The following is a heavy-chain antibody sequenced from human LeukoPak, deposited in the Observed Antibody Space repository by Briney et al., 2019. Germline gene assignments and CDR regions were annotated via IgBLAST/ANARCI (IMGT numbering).Heavy chain of an antibody. D-gene: IGHD1-26*01. CDR2: ISSSGTSI. V-gene: IGHV3-11*04. Sequence: PGGSLRLSCAASGFTFSDYYMSWIRQAPGKGLEWVSYISSSGTSIYYADSVKGRFTISRDNAKNSLPLQMNSLRDEDTAVYYCARETQVGATVDYWGQGTLVTVSS. CDR1: GFTFSDYY. CDR3: ARETQVGATVDY. J-gene: IGHJ4*02.